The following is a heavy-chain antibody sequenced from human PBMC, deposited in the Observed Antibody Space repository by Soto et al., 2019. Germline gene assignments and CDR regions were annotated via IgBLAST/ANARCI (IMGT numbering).Heavy chain of an antibody. V-gene: IGHV1-69*12. CDR3: AQTLGLAVAGPGRFDL. J-gene: IGHJ2*01. Sequence: QVQLVQSGAEVKKYGSSVKVSCKASGGTFSRYAISWVRQAPGQGLEWMGGITPMFGTANYAQTFQGRVTITVDESTSTAYMELSSLRSDDTAVYYCAQTLGLAVAGPGRFDLWGRGTLVTVSS. CDR1: GGTFSRYA. D-gene: IGHD6-19*01. CDR2: ITPMFGTA.